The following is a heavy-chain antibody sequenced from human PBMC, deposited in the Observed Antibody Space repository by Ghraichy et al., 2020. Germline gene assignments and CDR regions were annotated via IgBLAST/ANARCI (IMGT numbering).Heavy chain of an antibody. Sequence: SGPTLVKPTPTVTLTCTFSGFSLRSSVVGVGWIRQPPGKALEWLGLISWNEDKRYSPSLGSSLTISKDTSKNQVVLTLTSLDPVDTATYYCAHGARRHLGVDYYVMDVWGQGITVTVPS. CDR1: GFSLRSSVVG. J-gene: IGHJ6*02. V-gene: IGHV2-5*01. D-gene: IGHD3-16*01. CDR2: ISWNEDK. CDR3: AHGARRHLGVDYYVMDV.